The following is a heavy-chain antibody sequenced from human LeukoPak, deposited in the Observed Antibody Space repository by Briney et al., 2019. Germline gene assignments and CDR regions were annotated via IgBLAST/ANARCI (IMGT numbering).Heavy chain of an antibody. J-gene: IGHJ3*02. D-gene: IGHD2-15*01. CDR2: ISAYNGQT. CDR3: AREGYCGGGSCHPDDAFDI. V-gene: IGHV1-18*04. Sequence: ASVKVSCKASGYTFSKYGISWVRQAPGQGLEWMGWISAYNGQTNFAQNFQGRVTMTTDTSTSTAYMELRSLRSDDTAVYYCAREGYCGGGSCHPDDAFDIWGKGTTVTVSS. CDR1: GYTFSKYG.